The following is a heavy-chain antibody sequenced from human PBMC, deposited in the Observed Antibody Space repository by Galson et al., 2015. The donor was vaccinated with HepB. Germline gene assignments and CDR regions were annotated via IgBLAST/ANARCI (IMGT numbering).Heavy chain of an antibody. CDR3: ARDQGGSYSHAFDI. CDR2: IYSGGST. V-gene: IGHV3-53*01. J-gene: IGHJ3*02. Sequence: SLRLSCAASGFTVSSNYMSWVRQAPGKGLEWVSVIYSGGSTYYADSVKGRFTISRDNSKNTLYLQMNSLRAEDTAVYYCARDQGGSYSHAFDIWGQGTMVTVSS. CDR1: GFTVSSNY. D-gene: IGHD1-26*01.